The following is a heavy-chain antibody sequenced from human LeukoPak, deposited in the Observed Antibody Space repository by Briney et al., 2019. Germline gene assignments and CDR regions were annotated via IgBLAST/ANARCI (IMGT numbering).Heavy chain of an antibody. CDR3: AKDYILWFGEFESSIDY. J-gene: IGHJ4*02. CDR2: INTEGSST. Sequence: GGSLRLSCAASGFTFRTYWMHWVRHAPGKGLMWVSRINTEGSSTSYADSVKGRFTISRDNAKNTLYLQMNSLRAEDTAVYYCAKDYILWFGEFESSIDYWGQGTLVTVSS. CDR1: GFTFRTYW. V-gene: IGHV3-74*01. D-gene: IGHD3-10*01.